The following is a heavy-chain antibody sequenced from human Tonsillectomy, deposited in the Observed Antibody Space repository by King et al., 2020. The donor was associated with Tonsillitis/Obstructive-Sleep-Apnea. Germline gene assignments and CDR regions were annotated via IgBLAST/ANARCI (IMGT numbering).Heavy chain of an antibody. J-gene: IGHJ1*01. D-gene: IGHD2-15*01. CDR2: INHIGIT. V-gene: IGHV4-34*01. CDR1: GGSFSGYY. Sequence: VQLQQWGAGLLKPSETLSLTCAVHGGSFSGYYWSWIRQPPGRGLEWIGEINHIGITNYNPSLKSRVTISVDTSKNQFSLNLSSVTAADTAVYYCARGRIVVVVAATPDLYFQHWGQGTLVTVSS. CDR3: ARGRIVVVVAATPDLYFQH.